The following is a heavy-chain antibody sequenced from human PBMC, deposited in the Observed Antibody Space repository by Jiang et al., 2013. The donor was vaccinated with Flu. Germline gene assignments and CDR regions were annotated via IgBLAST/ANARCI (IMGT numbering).Heavy chain of an antibody. D-gene: IGHD3-10*01. CDR1: GYTFTGYY. V-gene: IGHV1-2*02. CDR2: INPNSGGT. CDR3: VRELNGENYYGSGSPVRYFDY. Sequence: SGAEVKKPGASVKVSCKASGYTFTGYYMHWVRQAPGQGLEWMGWINPNSGGTNYAQKFQGRVTMTRDTSISTAYMELSRLRSDDTAVYYCVRELNGENYYGSGSPVRYFDYWGQGTLVTVSS. J-gene: IGHJ4*02.